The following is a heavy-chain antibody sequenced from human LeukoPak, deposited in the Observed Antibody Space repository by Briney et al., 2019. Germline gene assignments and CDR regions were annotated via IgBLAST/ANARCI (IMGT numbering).Heavy chain of an antibody. V-gene: IGHV3-48*03. CDR3: ARGVRGVTMVRGFSSYYYYMDV. CDR1: GFTFSSYE. CDR2: ISSSGSTI. Sequence: GGSLRLSCAASGFTFSSYEMNWVRQAPGKGLEWVSYISSSGSTIYYADSVKGRFTISRDNAKNSLYLQMNSLRAEDTAVYYCARGVRGVTMVRGFSSYYYYMDVWGKGTTVTISS. D-gene: IGHD3-10*01. J-gene: IGHJ6*03.